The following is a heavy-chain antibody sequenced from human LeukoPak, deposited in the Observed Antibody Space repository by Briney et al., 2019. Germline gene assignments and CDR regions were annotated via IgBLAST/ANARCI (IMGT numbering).Heavy chain of an antibody. CDR2: IYYSGST. V-gene: IGHV4-59*01. J-gene: IGHJ4*02. Sequence: TSETLSLTCTVSGGSISSYYWSWIRQPPGKGLEWIGYIYYSGSTNYNPSLKSRVTISVDTSKNQFSLKLSSVTAADTAVYYCARGVAGSFDYWGQGTLVTVSS. CDR1: GGSISSYY. CDR3: ARGVAGSFDY. D-gene: IGHD2-15*01.